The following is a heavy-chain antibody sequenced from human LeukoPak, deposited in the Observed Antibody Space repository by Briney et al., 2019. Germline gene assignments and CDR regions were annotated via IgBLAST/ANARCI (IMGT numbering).Heavy chain of an antibody. D-gene: IGHD6-19*01. CDR1: GGSFSGYY. Sequence: SETLSLTCAVYGGSFSGYYWSWVRQPPGKGLEWIGEIYHSGSTNYNPSLKSRVTISVDKSKNQFSLKLSSVTAADTAVYYCARAVAVAGEYYFDYWGQGTLVTVSS. CDR3: ARAVAVAGEYYFDY. V-gene: IGHV4-34*01. CDR2: IYHSGST. J-gene: IGHJ4*02.